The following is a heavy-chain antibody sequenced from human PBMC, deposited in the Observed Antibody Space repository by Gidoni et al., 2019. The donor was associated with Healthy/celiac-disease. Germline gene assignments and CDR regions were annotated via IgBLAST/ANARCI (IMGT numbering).Heavy chain of an antibody. CDR2: INPNSGGT. D-gene: IGHD3-10*01. CDR3: ARDLVWHISITMVRAELGDGMDV. Sequence: QVQLVQSGAEVKKPGASVKVSCKASGYTFTGYYMHWVRPAPGQGLEWMGWINPNSGGTNYAQKFQGRVTMTRDTSISTAYMELSRLRSDDTAVYYCARDLVWHISITMVRAELGDGMDVWGQGTTVTVSS. CDR1: GYTFTGYY. V-gene: IGHV1-2*02. J-gene: IGHJ6*02.